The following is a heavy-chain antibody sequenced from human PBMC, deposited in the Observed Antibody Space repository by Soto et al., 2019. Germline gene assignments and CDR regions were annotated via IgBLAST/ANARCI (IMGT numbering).Heavy chain of an antibody. Sequence: ASVKVSCKASGYTFTSYGISWVRQAPGQGLEWMGWISAYNGNTNYAQKLQGRVTMTTDTSTSTAYMELRSLRSDDTAVYCCARDGLELYYYDSSGYYYIYYYGMDVWGQGTTVTVSS. CDR2: ISAYNGNT. D-gene: IGHD3-22*01. J-gene: IGHJ6*02. CDR3: ARDGLELYYYDSSGYYYIYYYGMDV. V-gene: IGHV1-18*01. CDR1: GYTFTSYG.